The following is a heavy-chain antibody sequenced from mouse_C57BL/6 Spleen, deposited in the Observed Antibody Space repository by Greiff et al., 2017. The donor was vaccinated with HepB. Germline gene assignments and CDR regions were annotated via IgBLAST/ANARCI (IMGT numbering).Heavy chain of an antibody. CDR3: ARSGGGFFAY. Sequence: EVQLQQSGPELVKPGASVKISCKASGYTFTDYYMNWVKQSHGKSLEWIGDINPNNGGTSYNQKFKGKATLTVDKSSSTAYMELRSLTSEDSAVYYWARSGGGFFAYWGQGTLVTVSA. D-gene: IGHD3-1*01. J-gene: IGHJ3*01. CDR1: GYTFTDYY. V-gene: IGHV1-26*01. CDR2: INPNNGGT.